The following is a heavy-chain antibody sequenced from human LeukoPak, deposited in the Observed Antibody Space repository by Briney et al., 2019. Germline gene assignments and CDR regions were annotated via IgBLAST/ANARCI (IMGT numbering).Heavy chain of an antibody. V-gene: IGHV3-33*08. CDR1: GFTFSSYT. CDR2: IWYDGSKK. D-gene: IGHD6-19*01. J-gene: IGHJ4*02. CDR3: ARNEDRSSGWYPDY. Sequence: GRSLRLSCAASGFTFSSYTMHWVRQTPGKGLERVAVIWYDGSKKYYADSVKGRFTSSRDNSKNTLYLQMNSLRAEDTAVYYCARNEDRSSGWYPDYWGQGTLVTVSS.